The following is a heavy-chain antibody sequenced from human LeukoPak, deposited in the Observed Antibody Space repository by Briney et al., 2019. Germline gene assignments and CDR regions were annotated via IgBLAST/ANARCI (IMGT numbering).Heavy chain of an antibody. CDR1: GGSISSYY. CDR3: ASTTTTYYSYFYYYMGV. J-gene: IGHJ6*03. Sequence: SETLSPTCTVSGGSISSYYWSWIRQPPGKGPEWIGYIYSSGSTNYNPSLNSRVTISVDTSKNQFSLKLTSVTAADTAVYYCASTTTTYYSYFYYYMGVWGKGTTVTVSS. CDR2: IYSSGST. V-gene: IGHV4-4*09. D-gene: IGHD4-17*01.